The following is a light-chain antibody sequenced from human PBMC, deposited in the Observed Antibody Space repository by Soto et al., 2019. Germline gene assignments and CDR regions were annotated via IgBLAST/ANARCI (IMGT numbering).Light chain of an antibody. CDR1: QSISSY. V-gene: IGKV1-39*01. CDR3: QQSYSTPWT. CDR2: GAS. Sequence: DIPMTQSPSSLSASVGDRVTITCRASQSISSYLNWYQQKPGKAPKVLLYGASILQTGVPSRFSGSGSGTDFTLTIRSLQPEDSATYYCQQSYSTPWTFGQGTKVDIK. J-gene: IGKJ1*01.